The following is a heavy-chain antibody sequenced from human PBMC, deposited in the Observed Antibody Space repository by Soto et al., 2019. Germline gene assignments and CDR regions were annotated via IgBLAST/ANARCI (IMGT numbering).Heavy chain of an antibody. CDR2: IHGNDGTT. CDR1: GYIFTSYS. D-gene: IGHD3-10*01. CDR3: ARPMNYNDYLDS. J-gene: IGHJ4*02. Sequence: QVHLVQSGAVEKKPGASVKVSCKTSGYIFTSYSMHWVRQAPGQRPEWMGWIHGNDGTTKYSQTFQGRVTLTRDTSASTDYMELGSLRPEDTAVYYCARPMNYNDYLDSWGQGTLVTVSS. V-gene: IGHV1-3*05.